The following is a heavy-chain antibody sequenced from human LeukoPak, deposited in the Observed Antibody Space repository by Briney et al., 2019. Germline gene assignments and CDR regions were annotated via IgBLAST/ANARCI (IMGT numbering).Heavy chain of an antibody. D-gene: IGHD3-22*01. CDR1: GYTFTSYG. Sequence: ASVKVSCKASGYTFTSYGISWVRQAPGQGLEWMGWISAYNGNTNYAQKLQGRVTMTTDTSTSTAYMELRSLRSDDAAVYYCARDHYYDSSRNGYDYWGQGTLVTVSS. V-gene: IGHV1-18*01. J-gene: IGHJ4*02. CDR2: ISAYNGNT. CDR3: ARDHYYDSSRNGYDY.